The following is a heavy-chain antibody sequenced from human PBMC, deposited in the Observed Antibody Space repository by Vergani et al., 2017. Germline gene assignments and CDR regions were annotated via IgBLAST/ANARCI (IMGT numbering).Heavy chain of an antibody. CDR2: INTNTGNP. J-gene: IGHJ4*02. CDR1: GYTFTTFA. V-gene: IGHV7-4-1*02. CDR3: ARATRSMVRGLTYYFDY. D-gene: IGHD3-10*01. Sequence: QVQLVQSGSELKKPGASVKVSCKASGYTFTTFAMNWVRQAPGQGLEWMGWINTNTGNPTYAQGFTGRFVFSLDTSVTTAYLQISSLKAEETAVYYCARATRSMVRGLTYYFDYWGQGTLVTVSS.